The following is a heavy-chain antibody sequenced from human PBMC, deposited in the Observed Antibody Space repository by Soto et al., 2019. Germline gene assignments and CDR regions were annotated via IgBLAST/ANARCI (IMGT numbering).Heavy chain of an antibody. CDR3: ARDQDYYGSGSYHDY. V-gene: IGHV1-18*03. Sequence: QIQLVQSGAEVKKPGASVKVSCNASGYTFTSYGISWVRQAPGQGLEWMGWISAYNGNTNYAQKLQGRVTMTTDTSTSTAYMELRSLRSDDMAVYYCARDQDYYGSGSYHDYWGQGTLVTVSS. CDR1: GYTFTSYG. J-gene: IGHJ4*02. D-gene: IGHD3-10*01. CDR2: ISAYNGNT.